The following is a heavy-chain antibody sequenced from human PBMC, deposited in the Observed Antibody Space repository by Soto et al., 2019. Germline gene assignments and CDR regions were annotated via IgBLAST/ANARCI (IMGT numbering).Heavy chain of an antibody. J-gene: IGHJ3*02. D-gene: IGHD6-19*01. Sequence: SVKVSCKTSGGTFSSSAISWVRQAPRQGLEWMGGIIPIFGTTNYAQKFQGRDTITADESTSTADMKLSSLSSQDTAEYNCGRDLRQMAAVHAFESWGQGTMVTVSS. V-gene: IGHV1-69*13. CDR2: IIPIFGTT. CDR3: GRDLRQMAAVHAFES. CDR1: GGTFSSSA.